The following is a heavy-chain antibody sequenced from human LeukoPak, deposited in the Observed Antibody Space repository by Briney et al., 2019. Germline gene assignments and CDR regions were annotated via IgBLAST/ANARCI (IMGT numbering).Heavy chain of an antibody. V-gene: IGHV3-30-3*01. CDR1: GFTFSSYA. J-gene: IGHJ4*02. CDR3: ARFIAAADY. CDR2: ISYDGSNK. D-gene: IGHD6-13*01. Sequence: GGSLRHSCAASGFTFSSYAMHWVRQAPGKGLEWVAVISYDGSNKYYADSVKGRFTISRDNSKNTLYLQMNSLRAEDTAVYYCARFIAAADYWGQGTLVTVSS.